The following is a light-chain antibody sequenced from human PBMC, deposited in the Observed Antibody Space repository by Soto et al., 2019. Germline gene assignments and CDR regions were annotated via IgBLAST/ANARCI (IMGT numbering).Light chain of an antibody. J-gene: IGKJ4*01. CDR1: QSVRRN. V-gene: IGKV3-15*01. Sequence: EIVMTQSPGTLSVSPGERATLSCRASQSVRRNLAWYQQKRGQAPRLLIYAVSTRATGIPARFSGSGSGTEFTLTISSLQSEDSAVYYCQQHNNWPLTFGGGTKVELK. CDR2: AVS. CDR3: QQHNNWPLT.